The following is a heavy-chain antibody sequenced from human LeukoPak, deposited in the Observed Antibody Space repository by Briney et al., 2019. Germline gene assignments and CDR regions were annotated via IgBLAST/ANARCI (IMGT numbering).Heavy chain of an antibody. Sequence: AGESLKISCKASGYSFNTYGIGWVRQMPGKGLEWMAIIYPGDSDTRYSPSFQGQVTISADKSISTAYLQWSSLKASDTAMFYCARVDFSSSSFGFCGQGTLVTVSS. CDR1: GYSFNTYG. D-gene: IGHD6-6*01. CDR3: ARVDFSSSSFGF. CDR2: IYPGDSDT. J-gene: IGHJ4*02. V-gene: IGHV5-51*01.